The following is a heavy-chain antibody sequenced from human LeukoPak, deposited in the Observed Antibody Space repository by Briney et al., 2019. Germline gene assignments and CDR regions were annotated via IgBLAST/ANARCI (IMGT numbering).Heavy chain of an antibody. V-gene: IGHV1-3*02. CDR1: GYTFTNYA. D-gene: IGHD4-23*01. J-gene: IGHJ4*02. CDR3: ARSPGGNARTLLDY. CDR2: TNGATGNT. Sequence: ASVKVSCKASGYTFTNYALHWVRQAPGQRLEWMGWTNGATGNTRFSQDFQGRLTITIDTSASIAYMDLSSLRSEDTAVYYCARSPGGNARTLLDYWGQGTLVTVSS.